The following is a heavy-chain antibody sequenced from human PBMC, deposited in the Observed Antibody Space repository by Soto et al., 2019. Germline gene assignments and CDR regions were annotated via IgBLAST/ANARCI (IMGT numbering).Heavy chain of an antibody. V-gene: IGHV4-59*01. D-gene: IGHD1-7*01. CDR2: ISYTGST. CDR3: ARAEWGNWNYVDYVMDV. Sequence: SETLSLTCTVSGGSISTYYWSWIRQPPGKGLEWIGYISYTGSTNYNPSLKSRVTISVDPSKNQFSLKLSSVTPADTAVYYCARAEWGNWNYVDYVMDVWGQGSKVTVSS. J-gene: IGHJ6*02. CDR1: GGSISTYY.